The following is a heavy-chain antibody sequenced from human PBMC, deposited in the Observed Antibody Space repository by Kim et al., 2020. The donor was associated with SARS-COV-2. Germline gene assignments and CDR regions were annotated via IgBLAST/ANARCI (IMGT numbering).Heavy chain of an antibody. D-gene: IGHD1-1*01. CDR2: IYHSGST. J-gene: IGHJ5*02. CDR1: GGSISSGGYS. CDR3: ARVNSYWSHERNWFDP. Sequence: SETLSLTCAVSGGSISSGGYSWSWIRQPPGKGLEWIGYIYHSGSTYYNPSLKSRVTISVDRSKNQFSLKLSSVTAAATAVYYCARVNSYWSHERNWFDPWGQGTLVTVSS. V-gene: IGHV4-30-2*01.